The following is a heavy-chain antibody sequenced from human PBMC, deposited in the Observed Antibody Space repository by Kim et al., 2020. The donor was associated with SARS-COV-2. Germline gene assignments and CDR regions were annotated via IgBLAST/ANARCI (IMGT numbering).Heavy chain of an antibody. J-gene: IGHJ4*02. D-gene: IGHD2-15*01. CDR3: ARCSDGSCYAPFDS. CDR1: GYTFTTYG. Sequence: ASVKVSCKASGYTFTTYGISWVRQAPGQGLEWMGWISAYNGHTNYAQKFQDRVTMTTDSSTSTAYMELRSLRSDDTAVYYCARCSDGSCYAPFDSWGQGTLVTVSS. CDR2: ISAYNGHT. V-gene: IGHV1-18*04.